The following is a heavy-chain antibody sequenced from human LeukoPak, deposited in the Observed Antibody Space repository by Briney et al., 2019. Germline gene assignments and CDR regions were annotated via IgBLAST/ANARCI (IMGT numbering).Heavy chain of an antibody. Sequence: ASETLSLTCAVYGGSFSGYYWSWIRQPPGKGLEWIGEINHSGSTNYNPSLKSRVTISVDTSKNQFSLKLSSVTAAGTAVYYCARGAVLGDYEWFDPWGQGTLVTVSS. CDR2: INHSGST. CDR3: ARGAVLGDYEWFDP. J-gene: IGHJ5*02. D-gene: IGHD4-17*01. CDR1: GGSFSGYY. V-gene: IGHV4-34*01.